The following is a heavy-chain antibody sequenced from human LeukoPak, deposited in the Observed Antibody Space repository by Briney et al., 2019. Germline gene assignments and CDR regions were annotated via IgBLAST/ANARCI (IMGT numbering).Heavy chain of an antibody. V-gene: IGHV3-23*01. CDR2: ISGSGGST. D-gene: IGHD3-10*01. Sequence: GGSLRLSCAASGFTFSSYAMSWVRQAPGKGLEWVSAISGSGGSTYYADSVKGRFTISRDNSKNTLYLQMNSLRAEDTALYYCAKDIAYYASGSYYNHFAMDVWGQGTTVTVSS. CDR3: AKDIAYYASGSYYNHFAMDV. J-gene: IGHJ6*02. CDR1: GFTFSSYA.